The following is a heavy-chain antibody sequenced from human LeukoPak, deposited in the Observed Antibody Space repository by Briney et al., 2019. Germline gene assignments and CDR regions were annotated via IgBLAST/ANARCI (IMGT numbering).Heavy chain of an antibody. CDR2: IYSGGST. D-gene: IGHD5-18*01. Sequence: GGSLRLSCAASGFTVSSNYMSWVRQAPGKGLEWVSTIYSGGSTYYADSVKGRFTISRDNAKNSLYLQMNSLRAEDTAVYYCARVYTAMDYWGQGTLVTVSS. CDR1: GFTVSSNY. CDR3: ARVYTAMDY. V-gene: IGHV3-53*01. J-gene: IGHJ4*02.